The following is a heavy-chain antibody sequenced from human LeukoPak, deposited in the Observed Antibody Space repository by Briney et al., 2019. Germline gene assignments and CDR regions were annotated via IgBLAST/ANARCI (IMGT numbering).Heavy chain of an antibody. Sequence: SETLSLTCAVYGGSFSGYYWSWIRQPPRKGLEWIGEINHSGSTNYNPSLKSRVTISVDTSKNQFSLKLSSVTAADTAVYYCARGGGRRGDAFDIWGQGTMVTVSS. CDR3: ARGGGRRGDAFDI. D-gene: IGHD2-15*01. V-gene: IGHV4-34*01. CDR2: INHSGST. CDR1: GGSFSGYY. J-gene: IGHJ3*02.